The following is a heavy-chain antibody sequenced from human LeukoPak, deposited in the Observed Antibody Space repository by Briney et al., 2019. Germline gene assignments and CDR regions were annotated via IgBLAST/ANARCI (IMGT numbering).Heavy chain of an antibody. J-gene: IGHJ4*02. D-gene: IGHD2-15*01. CDR1: GGSISSGYW. CDR3: ATYGPSSGGYTFEY. CDR2: IIDSGST. V-gene: IGHV4-4*02. Sequence: SETLSLTCAVSGGSISSGYWWSWVRQPPMKGLEWIGEIIDSGSTNYNPSLKGRITISLDKTKNQFSLNVNSVTAADTAVYYCATYGPSSGGYTFEYWGQGILVTVSS.